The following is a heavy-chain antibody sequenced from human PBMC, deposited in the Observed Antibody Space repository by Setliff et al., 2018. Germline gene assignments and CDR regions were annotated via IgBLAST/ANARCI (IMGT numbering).Heavy chain of an antibody. CDR2: MYYSGST. CDR3: ARHLLVQGTYHFDY. J-gene: IGHJ4*02. D-gene: IGHD3-10*01. V-gene: IGHV4-39*01. CDR1: GGSISSGSYY. Sequence: SETLSLTCSVSGGSISSGSYYWGWVRQSPGKGLEWIGSMYYSGSTYYNPSLKGRVTLSVDTTKNQFSLKLTPMTAADTAVYFCARHLLVQGTYHFDYWGQGSPVTVSS.